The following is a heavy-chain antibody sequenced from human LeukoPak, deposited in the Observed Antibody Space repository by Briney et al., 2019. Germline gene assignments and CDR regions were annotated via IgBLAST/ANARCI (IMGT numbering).Heavy chain of an antibody. CDR3: ARVHYSNYVNH. D-gene: IGHD4-11*01. CDR2: INHSGST. CDR1: GFTFSSYA. V-gene: IGHV4-34*01. Sequence: PGGSLRLSCAASGFTFSSYAMSWVRQPPGKGLEWIGEINHSGSTNYNPSLKSRVTISVDTSKNQFSLKLSSVTAADTAVYYRARVHYSNYVNHWGQGTLVTVSS. J-gene: IGHJ4*02.